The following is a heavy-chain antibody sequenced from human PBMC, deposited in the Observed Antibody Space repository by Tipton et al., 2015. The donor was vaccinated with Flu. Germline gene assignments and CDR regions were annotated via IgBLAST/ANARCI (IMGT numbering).Heavy chain of an antibody. V-gene: IGHV4-34*01. J-gene: IGHJ4*02. CDR3: AREGGGAGAIDY. CDR1: GGSISSYY. Sequence: TLSLTCTVSGGSISSYYWSWIRQPPGKGLEWIGEINHSGSTSYNPSLKSRVTISVDTSKNQFSLKLSSVTAADTAVYYCAREGGGAGAIDYWGQGTLVTVSS. CDR2: INHSGST. D-gene: IGHD3-16*01.